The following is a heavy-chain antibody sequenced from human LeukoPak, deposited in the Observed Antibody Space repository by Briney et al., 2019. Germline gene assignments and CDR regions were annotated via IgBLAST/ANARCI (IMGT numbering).Heavy chain of an antibody. J-gene: IGHJ4*02. CDR3: ARQGYSAYEILDY. Sequence: SSETLSLTCTVSGGSISSYYWSWIRQPPGKGLEWIGYIYYSGSTNYSPSLKSRVTISVDTSKNQFSLKLSSVTAADTAVYYCARQGYSAYEILDYWGQGTLVTVSS. CDR2: IYYSGST. CDR1: GGSISSYY. D-gene: IGHD5-12*01. V-gene: IGHV4-59*08.